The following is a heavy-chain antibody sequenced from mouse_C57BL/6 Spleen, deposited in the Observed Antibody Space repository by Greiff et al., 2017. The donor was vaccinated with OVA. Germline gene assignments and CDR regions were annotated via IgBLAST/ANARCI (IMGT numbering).Heavy chain of an antibody. CDR3: ARYYGSYAMDY. J-gene: IGHJ4*01. CDR1: GFTFSDYY. Sequence: EVKLVESAGGLVQPGRSLKLSCTASGFTFSDYYMAWVRQVPEKGLEWVANINYDGSSTYYLDSLKSRFIISRDNAKNILYLQMSSLKSEDTATYYCARYYGSYAMDYWGQGTSVTVSS. CDR2: INYDGSST. V-gene: IGHV5-16*01. D-gene: IGHD1-1*01.